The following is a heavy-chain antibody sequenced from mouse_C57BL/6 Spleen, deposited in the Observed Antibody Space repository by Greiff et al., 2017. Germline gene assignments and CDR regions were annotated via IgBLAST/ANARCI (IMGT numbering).Heavy chain of an antibody. CDR2: IDPSDSYT. Sequence: QVQLQQPGAELVMPGASVKLSCKASGYTFTSYWMHWVKQRPGQGLEWIGEIDPSDSYTNYNQKFKGKSTLTVDKSSSTAYMQLSSLTSEDSAVYYCARSGDYDGPRDYWGQGTSVTVSS. V-gene: IGHV1-69*01. J-gene: IGHJ4*01. CDR3: ARSGDYDGPRDY. D-gene: IGHD2-4*01. CDR1: GYTFTSYW.